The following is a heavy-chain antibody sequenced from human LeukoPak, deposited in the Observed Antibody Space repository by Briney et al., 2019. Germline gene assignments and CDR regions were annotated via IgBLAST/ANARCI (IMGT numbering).Heavy chain of an antibody. J-gene: IGHJ4*02. CDR1: GFTFSSYG. CDR2: ISYEGSHK. V-gene: IGHV3-30*18. CDR3: AKEGSQYSSSWSDY. D-gene: IGHD6-13*01. Sequence: GGSLRLSCAASGFTFSSYGMHWVRQAPGEGLEWVAVISYEGSHKYYADSVKGRFTISRDNSKNTLYLQMNSLRTEDTAVYYCAKEGSQYSSSWSDYWGQGTLVTVSS.